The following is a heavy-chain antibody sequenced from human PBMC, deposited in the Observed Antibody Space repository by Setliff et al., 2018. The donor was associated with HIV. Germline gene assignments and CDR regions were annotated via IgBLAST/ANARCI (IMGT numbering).Heavy chain of an antibody. CDR3: TRRGADSYYPRPLDV. J-gene: IGHJ6*04. D-gene: IGHD3-10*01. CDR1: GGSISSGSSY. CDR2: IYTSGST. Sequence: PSETLSLTCTVSGGSISSGSSYWSWIRQPAGEGLEWIGRIYTSGSTNYNPSLKSRVTISVDTSKNQFSLKLSSVTAADTAIYYCTRRGADSYYPRPLDVWGKGTTVTVSS. V-gene: IGHV4-61*02.